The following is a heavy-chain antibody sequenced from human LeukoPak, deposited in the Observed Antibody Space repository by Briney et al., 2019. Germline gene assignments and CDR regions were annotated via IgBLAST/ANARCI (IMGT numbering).Heavy chain of an antibody. CDR1: GFTFSSYW. D-gene: IGHD3-22*01. CDR3: ARVKDQYYYDSSGYYPDAFDI. Sequence: GGSLRLSCAASGFTFSSYWMSWVRQAPGKGLEWVSSISSSSSYIYYADSVKGRFTISRDNAKNSLYLQMNSLRAEDTAVYYCARVKDQYYYDSSGYYPDAFDIWGQGTMVTVSS. J-gene: IGHJ3*02. V-gene: IGHV3-21*01. CDR2: ISSSSSYI.